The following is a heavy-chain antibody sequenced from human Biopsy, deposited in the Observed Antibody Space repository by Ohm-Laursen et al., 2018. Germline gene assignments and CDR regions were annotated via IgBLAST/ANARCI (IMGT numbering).Heavy chain of an antibody. CDR1: GDSINGGCCY. V-gene: IGHV4-31*03. J-gene: IGHJ4*02. CDR3: ARLGSGDYFPTFFDF. D-gene: IGHD5-12*01. Sequence: SRTLSLTCTVSGDSINGGCCYWNWMPPYQGQGLEWIGYIFYSANTYYNPSLKNRVTISVDKSKYQFSLKLSSVTAADTAVYYCARLGSGDYFPTFFDFWGQGALVTVSS. CDR2: IFYSANT.